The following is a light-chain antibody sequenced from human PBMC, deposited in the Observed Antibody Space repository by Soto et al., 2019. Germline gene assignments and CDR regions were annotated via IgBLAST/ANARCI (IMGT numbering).Light chain of an antibody. CDR1: RSDVGGYNY. CDR2: AVS. J-gene: IGLJ1*01. CDR3: SSYTTSSTRLYV. Sequence: QSALPQPASVSGSPGQSVTISCSGTRSDVGGYNYVSWYQQHPGEDPNLMIYAVSNRPSGVSNRFSGSKSGNTASLTIAWLQAEDEADYYCSSYTTSSTRLYVFVTGTKLTVL. V-gene: IGLV2-14*01.